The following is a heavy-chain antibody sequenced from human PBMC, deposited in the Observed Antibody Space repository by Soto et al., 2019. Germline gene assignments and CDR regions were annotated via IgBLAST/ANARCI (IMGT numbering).Heavy chain of an antibody. J-gene: IGHJ6*03. D-gene: IGHD3-3*01. CDR2: ISYDGSNK. CDR3: AKERVYDFWSGYYTKGGGYYYYMDV. V-gene: IGHV3-30*18. Sequence: GGSLRLSCAASGFTFSSYGMHWVRQAPGKGLEWVAVISYDGSNKYYADSVKGRFTISRDNSKNTLYLQMNSLRAEDTAVYYCAKERVYDFWSGYYTKGGGYYYYMDVWGKGTTVTVSS. CDR1: GFTFSSYG.